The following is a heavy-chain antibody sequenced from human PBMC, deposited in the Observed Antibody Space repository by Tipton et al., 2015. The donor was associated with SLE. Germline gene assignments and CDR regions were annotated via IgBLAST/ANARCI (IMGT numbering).Heavy chain of an antibody. CDR1: GGSISSSSYY. Sequence: TLSLTCTVSGGSISSSSYYWGWIRQPPGKGLEWIGSFYYSGSTYYNPSLKSRVTISVDTSKNQFSLKLSSVTAADTAVYYCARDRGSGSYYTHDAFDIWGQGTMVTVSS. D-gene: IGHD3-10*01. V-gene: IGHV4-39*07. CDR3: ARDRGSGSYYTHDAFDI. CDR2: FYYSGST. J-gene: IGHJ3*02.